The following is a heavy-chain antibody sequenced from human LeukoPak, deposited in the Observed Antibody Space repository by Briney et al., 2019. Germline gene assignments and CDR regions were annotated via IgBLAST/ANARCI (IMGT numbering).Heavy chain of an antibody. CDR2: ISSTGGST. CDR3: VKSVARGYYYYGMDV. CDR1: GFTFSSYA. V-gene: IGHV3-64D*06. D-gene: IGHD4-23*01. Sequence: GGSLRLSCSASGFTFSSYAMHWVRQAPGKGLEYVSAISSTGGSTYYADSVKGRFTISRDNSKNTLYLQMSSLRAEDTAVYYCVKSVARGYYYYGMDVWGQGTTVTVSS. J-gene: IGHJ6*02.